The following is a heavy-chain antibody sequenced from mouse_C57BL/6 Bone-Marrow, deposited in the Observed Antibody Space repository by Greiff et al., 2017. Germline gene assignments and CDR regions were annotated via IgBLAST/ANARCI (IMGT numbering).Heavy chain of an antibody. CDR2: ISYDGSN. J-gene: IGHJ1*03. Sequence: EVKLQESGPGLVKPSQSLSLTCSVTGYSITSGYYWNWIRQFPGNKLEWMGYISYDGSNNYNPSLKNRISITRDTSKNQFFLKLNSVTTEDTATYYCARGPLSSPYWYFDVWGTGTTVTVSS. CDR3: ARGPLSSPYWYFDV. CDR1: GYSITSGYY. D-gene: IGHD1-1*01. V-gene: IGHV3-6*01.